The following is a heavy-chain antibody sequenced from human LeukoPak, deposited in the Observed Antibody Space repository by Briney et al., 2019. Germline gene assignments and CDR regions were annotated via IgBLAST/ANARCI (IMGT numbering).Heavy chain of an antibody. Sequence: PGGSLKLSCAASGFTFSGSAMHWVRQASGKGLEWVGRIRSKANSYATAYAASVKGRFTISRDDSKNTAYLQMNSLKTEDTAVYYCTRFYSSGTRDDYWGQGTLVTVSS. CDR3: TRFYSSGTRDDY. V-gene: IGHV3-73*01. D-gene: IGHD6-19*01. CDR2: IRSKANSYAT. J-gene: IGHJ4*02. CDR1: GFTFSGSA.